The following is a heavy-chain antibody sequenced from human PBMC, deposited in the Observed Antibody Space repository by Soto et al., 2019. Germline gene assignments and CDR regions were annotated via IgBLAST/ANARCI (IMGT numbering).Heavy chain of an antibody. CDR1: GFTFKNYG. CDR2: IWYDGSDK. J-gene: IGHJ6*04. V-gene: IGHV3-33*01. D-gene: IGHD3-10*01. Sequence: PGGSLRLSCAASGFTFKNYGMHWVRQAPGKGLEWVAVIWYDGSDKYYEDSVKGRFTISRDNSKNTLYLQMNSLTDEDTAVYYWARGKGNYYSGTDVGGKGTRVTVP. CDR3: ARGKGNYYSGTDV.